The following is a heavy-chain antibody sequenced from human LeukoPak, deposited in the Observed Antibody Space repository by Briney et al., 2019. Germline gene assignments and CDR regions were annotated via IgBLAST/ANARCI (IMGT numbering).Heavy chain of an antibody. J-gene: IGHJ6*03. CDR2: MNPNSGNT. D-gene: IGHD5-12*01. Sequence: GASVKVSCKASGYTFTSYDINWVRQATGQGLEWMGWMNPNSGNTGYAQKFQGRVTITRNTSISTAYMELSSLRPEDTAVYCCARANSGYDHPPSYYYYMDVWGKGTTVTVSS. V-gene: IGHV1-8*03. CDR3: ARANSGYDHPPSYYYYMDV. CDR1: GYTFTSYD.